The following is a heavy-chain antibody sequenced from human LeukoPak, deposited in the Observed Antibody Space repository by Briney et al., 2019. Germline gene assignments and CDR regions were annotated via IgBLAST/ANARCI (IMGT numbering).Heavy chain of an antibody. Sequence: GGSLRLSCAASGFTLSSYSMNWVRQAPGKGLEWVSSISSSSYIYYADSVKGRFTISRDNAKNSLYLQMNSLRAEDTAVYYCARVSYSSCCDYWGQGTLVTVSS. J-gene: IGHJ4*02. CDR1: GFTLSSYS. V-gene: IGHV3-21*01. CDR2: ISSSSYI. CDR3: ARVSYSSCCDY. D-gene: IGHD6-13*01.